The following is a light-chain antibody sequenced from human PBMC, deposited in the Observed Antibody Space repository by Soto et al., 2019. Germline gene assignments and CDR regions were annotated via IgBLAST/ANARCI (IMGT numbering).Light chain of an antibody. CDR1: QSVSNSH. Sequence: EIVLTESPGTLSLSPGERATLSCRARQSVSNSHLAWHQQKPGQAPRLLIFGVSSRAAGIPDRFSGSGSGTDFTFTISRLEPEDYAVYYCQQYDKSPLTFGGGTKVDIK. CDR3: QQYDKSPLT. V-gene: IGKV3-20*01. J-gene: IGKJ4*01. CDR2: GVS.